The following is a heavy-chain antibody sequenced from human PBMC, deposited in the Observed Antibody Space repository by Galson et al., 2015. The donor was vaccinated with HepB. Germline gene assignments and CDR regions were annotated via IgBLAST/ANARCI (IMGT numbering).Heavy chain of an antibody. CDR3: ARVAISWLPILYYFDY. V-gene: IGHV3-7*01. CDR2: IKQDGSEK. D-gene: IGHD3-22*01. J-gene: IGHJ4*02. Sequence: SLRLSCAASGFTFSSYWMSWVRQAPGKGLEWVANIKQDGSEKYYVDSVKGRFTISRDNAKNSLYLQMNSLRAEDTAVYYCARVAISWLPILYYFDYWGQGTLVTVSS. CDR1: GFTFSSYW.